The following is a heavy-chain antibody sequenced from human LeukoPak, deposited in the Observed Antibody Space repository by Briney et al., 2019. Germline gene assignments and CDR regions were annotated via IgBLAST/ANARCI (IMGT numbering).Heavy chain of an antibody. CDR2: INSDGRST. V-gene: IGHV3-74*01. D-gene: IGHD1-26*01. Sequence: GGSLRLSCAASGFTFSSYWMHWVRQAPGKGLVWVSRINSDGRSTSYADSVKGRFTISRDNAKNTLYLQMYSLRAEDTAVYYCARDIGATNWFDPWGQGTLVTVSS. CDR3: ARDIGATNWFDP. J-gene: IGHJ5*02. CDR1: GFTFSSYW.